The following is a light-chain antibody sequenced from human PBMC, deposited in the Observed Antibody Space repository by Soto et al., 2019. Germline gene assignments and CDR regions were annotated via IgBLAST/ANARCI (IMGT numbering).Light chain of an antibody. CDR1: SNDVGGYAY. Sequence: ALTQPASVSGSPGQSITISCTGTSNDVGGYAYVSWYQQYPGKAPKLVISEVSNRPSGVSHRFSGSRSGNTASLTISGLQAEDEADYYCSSYTGDTTPVFGGGTKLTVL. V-gene: IGLV2-14*01. CDR3: SSYTGDTTPV. J-gene: IGLJ2*01. CDR2: EVS.